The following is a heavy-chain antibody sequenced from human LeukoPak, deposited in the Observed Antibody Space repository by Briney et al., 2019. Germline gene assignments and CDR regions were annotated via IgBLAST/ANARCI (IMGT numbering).Heavy chain of an antibody. V-gene: IGHV3-33*08. CDR2: IWYDGSNK. CDR1: GFTFSSYA. J-gene: IGHJ4*02. CDR3: ARDAGRYYYFDY. D-gene: IGHD1-1*01. Sequence: PGGSLRLSCAASGFTFSSYAMHWVRQAPGKGLEWVAVIWYDGSNKYYADSVKGRFTISRDNSKNTLYLQMNSLRAEDTAVYYCARDAGRYYYFDYWGQGTLVTVSS.